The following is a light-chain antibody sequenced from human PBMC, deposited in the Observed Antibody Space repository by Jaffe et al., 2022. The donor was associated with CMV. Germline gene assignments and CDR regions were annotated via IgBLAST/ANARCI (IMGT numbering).Light chain of an antibody. V-gene: IGLV3-1*01. CDR2: QGY. J-gene: IGLJ3*02. CDR3: QAWDSSTWV. Sequence: SYELSQPPSVSVSPGQTASVTCSGAKLGNKHACWYQQKPGQSPVLVIYQGYKRPSGIPERFSGSNSGNTATLTISGTQAMDEADYYCQAWDSSTWVFGGGTKLTVL. CDR1: KLGNKH.